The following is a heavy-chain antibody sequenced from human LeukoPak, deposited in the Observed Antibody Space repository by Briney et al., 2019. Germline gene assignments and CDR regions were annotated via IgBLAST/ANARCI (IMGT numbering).Heavy chain of an antibody. V-gene: IGHV4-34*01. CDR3: ATNIAARRGYYFDY. Sequence: SETLSLTCAVYGGSFSGYYWSWIRQPPGKGLEWIGEVNHSGSTNYNPSLKSRVTISVDTSKNQFSLKLSSVTAADTAVYYCATNIAARRGYYFDYWGQGTLVTVSS. CDR1: GGSFSGYY. D-gene: IGHD6-6*01. J-gene: IGHJ4*02. CDR2: VNHSGST.